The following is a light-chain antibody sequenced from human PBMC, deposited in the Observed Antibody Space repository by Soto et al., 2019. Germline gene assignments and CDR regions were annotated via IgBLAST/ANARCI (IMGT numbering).Light chain of an antibody. J-gene: IGLJ3*02. CDR2: EGN. Sequence: QAVLTQPASVSGSPGQSVTISCTGTSSDGLSYDAVSWYQHRPGKAPKLIIYEGNKRPSGVSNRYSGSRSDNMASLTISGLQAEDEADYYCCSYVHSNRWVFGGGTKLTVL. CDR1: SSDGLSYDA. CDR3: CSYVHSNRWV. V-gene: IGLV2-23*01.